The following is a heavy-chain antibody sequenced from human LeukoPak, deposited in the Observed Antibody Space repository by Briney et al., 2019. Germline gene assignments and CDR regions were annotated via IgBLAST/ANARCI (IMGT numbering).Heavy chain of an antibody. V-gene: IGHV1-69*04. D-gene: IGHD2-2*01. Sequence: ASVKVSCKASGGTFSSYAISWVRQAPGQGLEWMGRIIPIFGIANYAQKFQGRVTITADKSTSTAYMELSSLRSEDTAVYCCARDSRVVVVPAAMKYYYYGMDVWGQGTTVTVSS. CDR3: ARDSRVVVVPAAMKYYYYGMDV. CDR1: GGTFSSYA. J-gene: IGHJ6*02. CDR2: IIPIFGIA.